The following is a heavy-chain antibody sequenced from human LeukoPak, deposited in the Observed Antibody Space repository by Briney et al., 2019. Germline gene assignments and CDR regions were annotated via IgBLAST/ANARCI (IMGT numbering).Heavy chain of an antibody. V-gene: IGHV4-4*07. D-gene: IGHD2-15*01. CDR2: IYTSGST. Sequence: PSETLSLTCTVSGGSISSYYWSWLRQPAGKGLEWIGRIYTSGSTNYNPSLKSRVTMSVDTSKNQFSLKLSSVTAADTAVYYCARITRHCSGGICFFDYWGQGTLVTVSS. J-gene: IGHJ4*02. CDR1: GGSISSYY. CDR3: ARITRHCSGGICFFDY.